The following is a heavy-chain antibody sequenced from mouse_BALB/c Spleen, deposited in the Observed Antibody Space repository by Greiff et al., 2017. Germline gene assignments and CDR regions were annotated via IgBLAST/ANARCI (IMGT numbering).Heavy chain of an antibody. V-gene: IGHV7-3*02. J-gene: IGHJ4*01. D-gene: IGHD2-9*01. CDR1: GFTFTDYY. Sequence: DVKLVESGGGLVQPGGSLRLSCATSGFTFTDYYMSWVRQPPGKALEWLGFIRNKANGYTTEYSASVKGRFTISRDNSQSILYLQMNTLRAEDSATYYCARDPSYCYDLSDYWGQGTSVTVSS. CDR3: ARDPSYCYDLSDY. CDR2: IRNKANGYTT.